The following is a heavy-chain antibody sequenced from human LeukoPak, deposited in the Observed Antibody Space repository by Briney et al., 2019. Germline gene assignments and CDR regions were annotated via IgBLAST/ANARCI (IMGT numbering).Heavy chain of an antibody. CDR1: GYTLTELS. D-gene: IGHD2-2*01. V-gene: IGHV1-24*01. Sequence: GASVKVSCKVSGYTLTELSMHWVRQAPGKGLEWMGGFDPEDGETIYAQKFQGRLTITADESTNTAYLELSSLRFEDTAVYYCARAECSTTNCHTRIRNYYMDVWGTGTPVTVSS. CDR3: ARAECSTTNCHTRIRNYYMDV. CDR2: FDPEDGET. J-gene: IGHJ6*03.